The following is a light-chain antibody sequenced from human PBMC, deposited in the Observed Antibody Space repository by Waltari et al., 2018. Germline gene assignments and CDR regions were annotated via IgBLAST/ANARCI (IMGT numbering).Light chain of an antibody. CDR2: AGS. CDR1: SSDVGTYNL. Sequence: QSALTQPASVSGSPGQSITISCTGTSSDVGTYNLVSWYQKHPGKAPKLMIYAGSQRPSGVSNRFSASKSGNTASLTISGLQAENEADYYCCSYVGRTTYVVCGGGTRLTVL. J-gene: IGLJ2*01. CDR3: CSYVGRTTYVV. V-gene: IGLV2-23*01.